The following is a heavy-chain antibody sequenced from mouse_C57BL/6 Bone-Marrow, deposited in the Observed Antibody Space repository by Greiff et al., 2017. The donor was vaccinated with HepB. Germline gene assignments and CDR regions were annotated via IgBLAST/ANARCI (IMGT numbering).Heavy chain of an antibody. CDR3: ARYLGRGYYFDY. CDR1: GYTFTSYW. Sequence: QVQLQQPGAELVRPGSSVKLSCKASGYTFTSYWMDWVKQRPGQGLEWIGNIYPSDSETHYNQKFKDKATLTVDKSSSTAYMQLSSLTSEDSAVYYCARYLGRGYYFDYWGQGTTLTVSS. V-gene: IGHV1-61*01. CDR2: IYPSDSET. J-gene: IGHJ2*01. D-gene: IGHD4-1*01.